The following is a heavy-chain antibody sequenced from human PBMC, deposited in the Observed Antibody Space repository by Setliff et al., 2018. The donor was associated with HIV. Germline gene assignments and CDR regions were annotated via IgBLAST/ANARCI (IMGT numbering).Heavy chain of an antibody. CDR3: ARLGSGWSDSYYYAMDV. D-gene: IGHD6-19*01. Sequence: ASVKVSCKASGYTFSNYDINWVRQATGQGLEWVGWMNPNSGNTGYAQKFQGRVTLTRNTSISTAYMELSSLRSEDTAVYFCARLGSGWSDSYYYAMDVWGQGTTVTVSS. V-gene: IGHV1-8*01. CDR2: MNPNSGNT. J-gene: IGHJ6*02. CDR1: GYTFSNYD.